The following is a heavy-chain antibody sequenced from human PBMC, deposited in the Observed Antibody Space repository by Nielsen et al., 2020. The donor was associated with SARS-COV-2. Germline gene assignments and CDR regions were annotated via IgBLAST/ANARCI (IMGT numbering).Heavy chain of an antibody. D-gene: IGHD3-9*01. CDR1: GFTFDDYA. J-gene: IGHJ6*02. CDR2: ISWNSGSI. Sequence: SLRLSCAASGFTFDDYAMHWVPQAPGKGLEWVSGISWNSGSIGYADSVKGRFTISRDNAKNSLYLQMNSLRAEDTALYYCASTYYDILTGSGGMDIWGQGTTVTVSS. V-gene: IGHV3-9*01. CDR3: ASTYYDILTGSGGMDI.